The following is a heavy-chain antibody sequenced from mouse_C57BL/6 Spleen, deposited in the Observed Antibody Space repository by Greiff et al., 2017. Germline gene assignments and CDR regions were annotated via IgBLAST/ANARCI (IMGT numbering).Heavy chain of an antibody. V-gene: IGHV1-55*01. J-gene: IGHJ4*01. Sequence: QVQLQQPGAELVKPGASVKMSCKASGYTFTSYWITWVKQRPGQGLEWIGDIYPGSGSTNYNEKFKSKATLTVDTSSSTAYMQLSILTSEDSAVYYCARWGYYSNLYAMGYWGQGTSVTVSA. CDR1: GYTFTSYW. D-gene: IGHD2-5*01. CDR3: ARWGYYSNLYAMGY. CDR2: IYPGSGST.